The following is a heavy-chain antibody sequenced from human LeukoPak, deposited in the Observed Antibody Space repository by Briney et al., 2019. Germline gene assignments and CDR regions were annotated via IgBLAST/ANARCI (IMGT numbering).Heavy chain of an antibody. CDR1: GYTFTGYH. V-gene: IGHV1-2*06. D-gene: IGHD1-26*01. CDR2: INPNSGDT. J-gene: IGHJ4*02. CDR3: ARGELRNSFDY. Sequence: ASVKVSCKASGYTFTGYHMHWVRRAPGQGLEWMGRINPNSGDTNYAQKFQGRVAMTRDTSISTAYMELSRLRSDDTAVYYCARGELRNSFDYWGQGTLVTVSS.